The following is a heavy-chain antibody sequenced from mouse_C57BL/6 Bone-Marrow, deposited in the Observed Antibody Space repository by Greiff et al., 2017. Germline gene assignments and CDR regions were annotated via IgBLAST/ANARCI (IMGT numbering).Heavy chain of an antibody. CDR1: GYTFTSYG. Sequence: QVQLKQSGAELARPGASVKLSCKASGYTFTSYGISWVKQRPGQGLEWIGELYPRSGNTYYNEQFKGKATLTADTSSSTAYMELSSLTSEDSAVDFCARGGGIRRCAYWGQGTMVTVSA. D-gene: IGHD2-12*01. J-gene: IGHJ3*01. V-gene: IGHV1-81*01. CDR3: ARGGGIRRCAY. CDR2: LYPRSGNT.